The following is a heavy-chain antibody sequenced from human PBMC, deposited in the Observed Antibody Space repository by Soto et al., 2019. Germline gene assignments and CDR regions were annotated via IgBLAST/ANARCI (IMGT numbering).Heavy chain of an antibody. V-gene: IGHV1-69*12. D-gene: IGHD6-13*01. J-gene: IGHJ4*02. CDR1: GGTFSSYA. CDR2: IIPILGTA. CDR3: ASEDRAGAAGTTFDC. Sequence: QVQLVQSGAEVKKPGSSVKVSCKASGGTFSSYAISWVRQAPGQGLEWMGGIIPILGTANYAQKFQGRGTITADESRGRAYVGLGSRGGEDTAVYYCASEDRAGAAGTTFDCRGQGTLVTVSA.